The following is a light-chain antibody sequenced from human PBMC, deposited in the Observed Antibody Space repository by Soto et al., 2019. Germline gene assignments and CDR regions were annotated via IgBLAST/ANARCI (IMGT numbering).Light chain of an antibody. CDR3: HQYGDSAHT. CDR1: QSVRNGA. Sequence: EIALTQSPGTLSLSPGEGATVSCRASQSVRNGALAWYQQKPGQAPRLLIFGASSRATDIPDRFSASGSGTHFTLTISRLEPEDFAVYYCHQYGDSAHTFGQGTKLDIK. V-gene: IGKV3-20*01. CDR2: GAS. J-gene: IGKJ2*01.